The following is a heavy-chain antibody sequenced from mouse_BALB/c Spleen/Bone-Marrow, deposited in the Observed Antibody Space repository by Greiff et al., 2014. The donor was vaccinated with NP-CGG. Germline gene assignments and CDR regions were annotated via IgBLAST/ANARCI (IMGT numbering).Heavy chain of an antibody. J-gene: IGHJ4*01. CDR2: IDPYNGGT. Sequence: EVLLVESGPELVKPGASVKVSCKASGYAFTSYNMYWVKQSHGKSLEWIGYIDPYNGGTSYNQKFKGKATLTVDKSSSTAYMHLNSLTSEDSAVYYCARIGGYYRFYAMDYWGQGTSVTVSS. D-gene: IGHD2-14*01. CDR3: ARIGGYYRFYAMDY. CDR1: GYAFTSYN. V-gene: IGHV1S135*01.